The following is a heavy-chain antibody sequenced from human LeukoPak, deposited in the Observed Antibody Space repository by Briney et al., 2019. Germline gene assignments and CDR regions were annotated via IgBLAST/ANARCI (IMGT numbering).Heavy chain of an antibody. D-gene: IGHD1-26*01. CDR1: GGSISSSSYY. CDR2: IYYSGST. CDR3: ARAGSGSYRKFDY. J-gene: IGHJ4*02. Sequence: LETLSLTCTVSGGSISSSSYYWGWIRQPPGKGLEWIGSIYYSGSTYYNPSLKSRVTISVDTSKNQFSLKLSSVTAADTAVYYCARAGSGSYRKFDYWGQGTLVTVSS. V-gene: IGHV4-39*07.